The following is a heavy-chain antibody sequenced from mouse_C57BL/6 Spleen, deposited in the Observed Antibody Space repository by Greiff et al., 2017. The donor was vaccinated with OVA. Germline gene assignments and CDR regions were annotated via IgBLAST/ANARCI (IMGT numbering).Heavy chain of an antibody. CDR3: ARGSRYDGYYYGYFDV. CDR1: GYAFSSSW. CDR2: IYPGDGDT. V-gene: IGHV1-82*01. Sequence: VQLQQSGPELVKPGASVKISCKASGYAFSSSWMNWVKQRPGKGLEWIGRIYPGDGDTNYNGKFKGKATLTADKSSSTAYMQLSSLTSEDSAVYFCARGSRYDGYYYGYFDVWGTGTTVTVSS. J-gene: IGHJ1*03. D-gene: IGHD2-3*01.